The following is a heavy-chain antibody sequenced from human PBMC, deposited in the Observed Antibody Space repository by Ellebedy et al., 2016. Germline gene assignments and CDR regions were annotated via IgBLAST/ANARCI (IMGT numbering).Heavy chain of an antibody. CDR1: GGSISDYS. CDR3: ARRGYCSSTSCYTWWFNP. Sequence: SETLSLXXTVSGGSISDYSWSWIRQPPEKGLEWIAYIYYSGSTYYNPSLKSRVTISIDTSKNQFSLKLSSVTAADTAVYYCARRGYCSSTSCYTWWFNPWGQGTLVTVSS. V-gene: IGHV4-59*12. CDR2: IYYSGST. D-gene: IGHD2-2*02. J-gene: IGHJ5*02.